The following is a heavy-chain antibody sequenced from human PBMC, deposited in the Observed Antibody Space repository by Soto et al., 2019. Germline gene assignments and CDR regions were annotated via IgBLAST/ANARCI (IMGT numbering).Heavy chain of an antibody. CDR1: GGSFSGYY. D-gene: IGHD3-10*01. CDR3: ARVLPSGSYYNSAPYYFDY. CDR2: INHSGST. Sequence: SETLSLTCAVYGGSFSGYYWSWIRQPPGKGQEWIGEINHSGSTNYNPSLKSRVTISVDTSKNQFSPKLSSVTAADTAVYYCARVLPSGSYYNSAPYYFDYWGQGTLVTVSS. V-gene: IGHV4-34*01. J-gene: IGHJ4*02.